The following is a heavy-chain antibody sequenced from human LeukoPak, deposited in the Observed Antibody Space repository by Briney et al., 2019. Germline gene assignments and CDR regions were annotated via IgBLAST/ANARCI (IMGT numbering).Heavy chain of an antibody. V-gene: IGHV4-59*01. J-gene: IGHJ4*02. CDR1: GGSISSYY. Sequence: TSETLSLTCTVSGGSISSYYWSWIRQPPGKGLEWIGYIYYSGSTNYNPSLKSRVTISVDTSKNQFSLKLSSVTAADTAVYYCASRRYSSGWYVYWGQGTLVTVFS. CDR3: ASRRYSSGWYVY. D-gene: IGHD6-19*01. CDR2: IYYSGST.